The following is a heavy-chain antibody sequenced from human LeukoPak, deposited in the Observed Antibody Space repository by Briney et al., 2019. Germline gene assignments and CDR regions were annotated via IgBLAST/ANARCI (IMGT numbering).Heavy chain of an antibody. J-gene: IGHJ4*02. CDR3: ARVLVVPAVLFDY. Sequence: GGSLRLSCAASGFTFSSYSMNWVRQAPGKGLEWVSSISSRNTYISYSDSVKGRFTISRDNAENSLYLQMNSLRAEDTAVYYCARVLVVPAVLFDYWGQGTLVTVSS. V-gene: IGHV3-21*06. CDR2: ISSRNTYI. CDR1: GFTFSSYS. D-gene: IGHD2-2*01.